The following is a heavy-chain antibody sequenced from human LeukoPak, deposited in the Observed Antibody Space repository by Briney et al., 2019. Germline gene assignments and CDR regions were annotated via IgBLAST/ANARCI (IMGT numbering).Heavy chain of an antibody. CDR1: GGSISSYY. D-gene: IGHD3-16*02. Sequence: SETLSLTCTVSGGSISSYYWSWIRQPPGKGLEWIGYIYYSGSTNYNPSLKSRVTISVDTSKNQFSLKLSSVTAADTAVYYCARVGAALSVDYWGQGTLVTVSS. J-gene: IGHJ4*02. CDR2: IYYSGST. V-gene: IGHV4-59*01. CDR3: ARVGAALSVDY.